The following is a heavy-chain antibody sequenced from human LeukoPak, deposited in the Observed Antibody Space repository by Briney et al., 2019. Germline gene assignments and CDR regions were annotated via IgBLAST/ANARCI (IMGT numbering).Heavy chain of an antibody. D-gene: IGHD2-15*01. J-gene: IGHJ4*02. Sequence: ASVKVSCKASGYTFTGYYMHWVRQAPGQGLEWMGWINPNSGGTNYAQKFQGRVTMTRDTSISTAYMELSRLRSDDTAVYYCARDYDMVVVVAATESFDYWGQGTLVTVSS. V-gene: IGHV1-2*02. CDR2: INPNSGGT. CDR1: GYTFTGYY. CDR3: ARDYDMVVVVAATESFDY.